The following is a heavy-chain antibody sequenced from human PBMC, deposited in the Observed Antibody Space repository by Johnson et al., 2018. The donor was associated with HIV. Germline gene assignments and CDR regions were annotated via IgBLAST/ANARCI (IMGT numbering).Heavy chain of an antibody. D-gene: IGHD1-26*01. V-gene: IGHV3-48*04. Sequence: VQLVESGGGVVQPGRSLRLSCAASGFTFSSYGMHWVRQAPGKGLEWISYMSSSGSTIYHADSVKGRFTISRDNAKNSLYLQMSSLRAGDTAVYYCARGRASWELYDAFEIWGQGTMVIVSS. CDR1: GFTFSSYG. J-gene: IGHJ3*02. CDR2: MSSSGSTI. CDR3: ARGRASWELYDAFEI.